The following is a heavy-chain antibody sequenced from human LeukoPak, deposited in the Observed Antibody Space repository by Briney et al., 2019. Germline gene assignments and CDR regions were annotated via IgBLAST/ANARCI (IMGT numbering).Heavy chain of an antibody. J-gene: IGHJ4*02. V-gene: IGHV1-69*05. CDR3: ATSHGYSGSSY. CDR2: IIPIFGTA. D-gene: IGHD1-26*01. CDR1: GYTFTSYG. Sequence: SVKVSCKASGYTFTSYGISWVRQAPGQALEWMGGIIPIFGTANYAQKFQGRVTITTDESTSTAYMELSSLRSEDTAVYYCATSHGYSGSSYWGQGTLVTVSS.